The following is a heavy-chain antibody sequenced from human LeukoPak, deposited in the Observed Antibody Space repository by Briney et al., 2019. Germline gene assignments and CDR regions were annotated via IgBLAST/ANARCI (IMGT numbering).Heavy chain of an antibody. J-gene: IGHJ4*02. Sequence: GSSLRLSCAASGFTFSSYTMHWVRQAPGKGLEWGAVMSNDGNSKYYAGSVKRRFPISGDTSKSTLDLQMNGLTPEDTAVYYCARARATGSVTIGIWGQGTLVTVSS. D-gene: IGHD4-17*01. CDR1: GFTFSSYT. CDR3: ARARATGSVTIGI. V-gene: IGHV3-30-3*01. CDR2: MSNDGNSK.